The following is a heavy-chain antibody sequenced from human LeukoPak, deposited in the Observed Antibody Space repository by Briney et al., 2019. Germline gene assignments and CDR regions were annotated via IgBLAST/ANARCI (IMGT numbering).Heavy chain of an antibody. D-gene: IGHD5-24*01. CDR1: GGTFSSYA. CDR2: IIPIFGTA. J-gene: IGHJ4*02. CDR3: ARSESSLSEMATIGPLNFDY. V-gene: IGHV1-69*05. Sequence: SVKVSCKASGGTFSSYAISWVRQAPEQGLEWMGGIIPIFGTANYAQKFQGRVTITTDESTSTAYMELSSLRSEDTAVYYCARSESSLSEMATIGPLNFDYWGQGTLVTVSS.